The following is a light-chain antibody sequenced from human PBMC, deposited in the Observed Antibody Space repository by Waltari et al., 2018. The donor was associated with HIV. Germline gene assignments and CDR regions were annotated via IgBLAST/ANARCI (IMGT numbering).Light chain of an antibody. Sequence: VLTQPPSVSGAPGQRVDIPCTWSRSTTRANHHVHWYQQHPGTAPKLLIYSDNKRPSGVPDRFSGSKSDTSASLAITGLQAEDEADYYCQSYDSSLSEVIFGGGTKLTVL. CDR2: SDN. CDR1: RSTTRANHH. V-gene: IGLV1-40*01. J-gene: IGLJ2*01. CDR3: QSYDSSLSEVI.